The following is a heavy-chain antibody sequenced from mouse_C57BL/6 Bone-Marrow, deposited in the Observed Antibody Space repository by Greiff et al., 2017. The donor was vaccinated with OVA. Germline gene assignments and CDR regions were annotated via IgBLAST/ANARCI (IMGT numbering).Heavy chain of an antibody. J-gene: IGHJ2*01. CDR3: AREVYYGSRSEYCDY. V-gene: IGHV1-72*01. Sequence: QVQLKQPGAELVKPGASVKLSCKASGYTFTSYWMHWVKQRPGRGLEWIGRIDPNSGCTKYNEKFKSKATLTVDKPSSTAYMQLSSLTSEDSAVYYCAREVYYGSRSEYCDYWGKGTTLTVSS. D-gene: IGHD1-1*01. CDR1: GYTFTSYW. CDR2: IDPNSGCT.